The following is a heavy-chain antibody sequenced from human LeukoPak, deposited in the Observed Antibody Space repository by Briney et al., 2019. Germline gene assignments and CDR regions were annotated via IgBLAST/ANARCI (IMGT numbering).Heavy chain of an antibody. CDR2: INSDGSST. Sequence: GGSLRLSCAASGFTFSSYWMYWVRQAPGKGLVWVSRINSDGSSTSYADSVKGRFTISRDNAKNTLYLQMDSLRAEDTAVYYCARTLGFDDDAFDIWGQGTMVTVSS. CDR1: GFTFSSYW. V-gene: IGHV3-74*01. J-gene: IGHJ3*02. D-gene: IGHD3-10*01. CDR3: ARTLGFDDDAFDI.